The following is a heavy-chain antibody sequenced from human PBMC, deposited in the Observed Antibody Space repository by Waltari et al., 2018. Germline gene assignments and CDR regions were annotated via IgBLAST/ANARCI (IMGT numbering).Heavy chain of an antibody. Sequence: QVQLQQWGAGLLKPSETLSLTCAVYGGSFSGYYWSWIRQPPGKGLEWIGEINHSGSTNDNPSLKSRVTISVDTSKNQFSLKLSSVTAADTAVYYCAREKGSLLWFGELLKNWFDPWGQGTLVTVSS. D-gene: IGHD3-10*01. CDR3: AREKGSLLWFGELLKNWFDP. V-gene: IGHV4-34*01. J-gene: IGHJ5*02. CDR2: INHSGST. CDR1: GGSFSGYY.